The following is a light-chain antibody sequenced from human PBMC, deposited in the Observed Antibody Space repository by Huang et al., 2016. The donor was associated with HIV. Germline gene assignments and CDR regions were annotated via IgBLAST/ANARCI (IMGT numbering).Light chain of an antibody. Sequence: ERVMTQSPATLSVSLGETATLSCRASQYVSSNLAWYQKKPGQAPMLLIYGASTRVSDIPARFSGSRSGIDFTLTISVMQSEDFAVYYCQQSNNWPRTFGQGTKLEIK. CDR2: GAS. J-gene: IGKJ2*01. CDR1: QYVSSN. CDR3: QQSNNWPRT. V-gene: IGKV3-15*01.